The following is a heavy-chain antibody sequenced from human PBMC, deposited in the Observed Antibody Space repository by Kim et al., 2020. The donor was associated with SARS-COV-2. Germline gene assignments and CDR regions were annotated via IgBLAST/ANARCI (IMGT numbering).Heavy chain of an antibody. J-gene: IGHJ5*02. V-gene: IGHV3-30*04. Sequence: GGSLRLSCAASGFTFSNHAMHWVRQAPGKGLEWVAVISYDGNYKYCADSVKGRCTISRDNSQNTMYLQMNSLRVDDTAVYYCARGGPGYSNSPYNWFDPWGQGTLVTVSS. CDR3: ARGGPGYSNSPYNWFDP. D-gene: IGHD6-13*01. CDR2: ISYDGNYK. CDR1: GFTFSNHA.